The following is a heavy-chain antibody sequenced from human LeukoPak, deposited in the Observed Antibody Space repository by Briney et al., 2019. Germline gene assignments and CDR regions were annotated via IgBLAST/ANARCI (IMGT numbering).Heavy chain of an antibody. CDR3: ARDGWELWVADNPRPFDY. D-gene: IGHD1-26*01. J-gene: IGHJ4*02. CDR1: GYTFTSYD. V-gene: IGHV1-18*01. Sequence: GASVKVSCKASGYTFTSYDVNWVRQATGQGLEWMGWMNPNSGNTNYAQKLQGRVTMTTDTSTSTAYMELRSLRSDDTAVYYCARDGWELWVADNPRPFDYWGRGTLVTVSS. CDR2: MNPNSGNT.